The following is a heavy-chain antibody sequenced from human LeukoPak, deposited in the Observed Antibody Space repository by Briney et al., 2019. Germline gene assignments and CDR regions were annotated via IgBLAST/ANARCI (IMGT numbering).Heavy chain of an antibody. CDR2: IYSGGST. CDR3: ATSHGSGSNPFY. J-gene: IGHJ4*02. D-gene: IGHD3-10*01. V-gene: IGHV3-66*01. CDR1: GFTVSSNY. Sequence: GGSLRLSCEGSGFTVSSNYMSWVRQAPGKGLEWVSVIYSGGSTYYADSVKGRFTISRDNSKSTLYLQMNSLRVEDTAVYYCATSHGSGSNPFYWGQGTLVTVSS.